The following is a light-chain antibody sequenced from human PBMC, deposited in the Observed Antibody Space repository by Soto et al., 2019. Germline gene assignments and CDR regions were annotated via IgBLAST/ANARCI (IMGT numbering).Light chain of an antibody. V-gene: IGLV1-44*01. J-gene: IGLJ3*02. CDR3: ASWEDSLNGWV. CDR1: SSNVGSNT. CDR2: SDG. Sequence: QSVLTQPPSASGTPGQRVTMSCSGSSSNVGSNTVSWYQQLPGTAPKVLIYSDGQRPSGVPDRFSGSRSGSSASLAISGLQSGDEGDYYCASWEDSLNGWVIGGGTKVTVL.